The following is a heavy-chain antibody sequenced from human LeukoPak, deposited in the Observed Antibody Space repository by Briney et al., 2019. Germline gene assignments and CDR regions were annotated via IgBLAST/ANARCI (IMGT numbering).Heavy chain of an antibody. CDR2: ISSSSSTI. D-gene: IGHD3-16*01. CDR1: GFTFSSYS. CDR3: ARLWGGVTIFDY. J-gene: IGHJ4*02. V-gene: IGHV3-48*04. Sequence: TGGSLRLSCAASGFTFSSYSLNWVRQAPGKGPEWVSYISSSSSTIYYADSVKGRFTISRDNAKNSLYLQTNSLRVDDTAYCARLWGGVTIFDYWGQGTLVTVSS.